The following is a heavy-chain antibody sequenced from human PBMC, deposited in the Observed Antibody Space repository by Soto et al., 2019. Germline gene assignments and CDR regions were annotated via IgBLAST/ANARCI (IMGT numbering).Heavy chain of an antibody. V-gene: IGHV4-61*01. CDR3: ARDKRVSRWFDP. CDR2: IYYTGST. Sequence: SETLSLTCTVSGGSVSSGSYYWSWIRQPPGKGLEWIGYIYYTGSTNYNPSLKSRVTISVDTPKNQFSLKLSSVTAADTAVYYCARDKRVSRWFDPWGQGTLVTVSS. J-gene: IGHJ5*02. CDR1: GGSVSSGSYY.